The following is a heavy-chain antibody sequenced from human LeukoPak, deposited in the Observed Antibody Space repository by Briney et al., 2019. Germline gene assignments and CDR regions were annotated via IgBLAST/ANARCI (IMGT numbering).Heavy chain of an antibody. CDR2: IGSSGSNI. CDR1: GFTFSSYA. V-gene: IGHV3-48*03. Sequence: GGSLRLSCAASGFTFSSYAMSWVRQAPGKGLEWVSYIGSSGSNIYYADSVKGRFTISRDNAKNSLYLQMNSLRVEDTAVYYCARIMTTVTTSDYWGQGTLVTVSS. J-gene: IGHJ4*02. D-gene: IGHD4-17*01. CDR3: ARIMTTVTTSDY.